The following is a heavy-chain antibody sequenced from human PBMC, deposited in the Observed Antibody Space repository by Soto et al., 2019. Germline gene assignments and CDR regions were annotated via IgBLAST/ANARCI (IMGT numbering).Heavy chain of an antibody. CDR1: GGSISNGDYY. V-gene: IGHV4-30-4*01. J-gene: IGHJ6*02. CDR2: IYYSGST. D-gene: IGHD3-10*01. Sequence: PSETLSLTCTVSGGSISNGDYYWSWIRQPPGKGLEWIGYIYYSGSTYYNPSLKSRVTISEDTSKNQFSLKLSSLTAADTAVYYCARGGYGSGSNFYGVDVWGQGTTVTV. CDR3: ARGGYGSGSNFYGVDV.